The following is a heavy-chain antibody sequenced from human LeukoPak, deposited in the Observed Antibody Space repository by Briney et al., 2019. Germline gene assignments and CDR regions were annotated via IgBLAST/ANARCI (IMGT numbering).Heavy chain of an antibody. J-gene: IGHJ6*02. CDR3: ARAHYSNYSNYYYFGMDV. CDR2: ISYDGSNK. CDR1: GFTFSSYA. V-gene: IGHV3-30-3*01. Sequence: GGSLRLSCAASGFTFSSYAMHWVRQAPGKGLEWVAVISYDGSNKYYADSVKGRFTISRDNSKNTLYLQKNSLRAEDTAVYYCARAHYSNYSNYYYFGMDVWGQGTTVTVSS. D-gene: IGHD4-11*01.